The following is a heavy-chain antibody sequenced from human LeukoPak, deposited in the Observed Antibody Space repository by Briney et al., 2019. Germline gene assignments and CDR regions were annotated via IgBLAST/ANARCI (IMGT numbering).Heavy chain of an antibody. CDR3: ARVLGSYFLSFDY. V-gene: IGHV4-34*01. D-gene: IGHD1-26*01. CDR2: INYSGST. CDR1: GGSFSGYY. Sequence: SETLSLTCAVYGGSFSGYYWSWIRQPPGKGLEWIGEINYSGSTNYNPSLKSRVTISVDTSKNQFSLKLSSVTAADTAVYYCARVLGSYFLSFDYWGQGTLVTVSS. J-gene: IGHJ4*02.